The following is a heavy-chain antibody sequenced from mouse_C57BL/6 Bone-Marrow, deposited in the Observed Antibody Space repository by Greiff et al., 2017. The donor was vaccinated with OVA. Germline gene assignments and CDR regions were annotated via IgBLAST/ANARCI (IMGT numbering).Heavy chain of an antibody. D-gene: IGHD3-2*02. CDR3: ARETPTAQALYYAMDY. V-gene: IGHV5-4*01. CDR1: GFTFSSYA. Sequence: EVMLVESGGGLVKPGGSLKLSCAASGFTFSSYAMSWVRQTPEKRLEWVATLSDGGSYTYYPDNVKGRFTISRDNAKNNLYLQMSHLKSEDTAMYYCARETPTAQALYYAMDYWGQGTSVTVSS. CDR2: LSDGGSYT. J-gene: IGHJ4*01.